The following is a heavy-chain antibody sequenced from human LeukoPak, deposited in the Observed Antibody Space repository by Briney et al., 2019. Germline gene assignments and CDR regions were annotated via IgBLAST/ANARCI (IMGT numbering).Heavy chain of an antibody. Sequence: GGSLRLSCAASGFTFSASAIDWVRQAPGKGLEWVSSINGDSSHIYYADSVKGRFTIARDNAKNSLHLQMNSLRAEDTAVYYCARLTCDSSSCYGKYYFDQWGQGTLVTVSS. V-gene: IGHV3-21*01. D-gene: IGHD2-2*01. J-gene: IGHJ4*02. CDR2: INGDSSHI. CDR3: ARLTCDSSSCYGKYYFDQ. CDR1: GFTFSASA.